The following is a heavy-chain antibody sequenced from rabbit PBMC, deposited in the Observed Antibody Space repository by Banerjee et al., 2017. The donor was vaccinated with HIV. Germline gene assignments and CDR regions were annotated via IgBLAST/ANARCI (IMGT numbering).Heavy chain of an antibody. V-gene: IGHV1S45*01. D-gene: IGHD1-1*01. CDR3: ARAPYGSSSDYQFNL. Sequence: QEQLVESGGDLVKPGASLTLTCTASGFSFSSGYDMCWVRQAPGKGLEWSACIYAGSSGNTYYASWAKGRFTISKTSSTTVTLQMTSLTAADTATYFCARAPYGSSSDYQFNLWGPGTLVTVS. J-gene: IGHJ4*01. CDR1: GFSFSSGYD. CDR2: IYAGSSGNT.